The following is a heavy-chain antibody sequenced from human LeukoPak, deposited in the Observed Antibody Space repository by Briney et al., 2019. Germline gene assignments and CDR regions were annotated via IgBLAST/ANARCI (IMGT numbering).Heavy chain of an antibody. D-gene: IGHD2-15*01. V-gene: IGHV4-59*01. CDR3: ARDRGSRGYYYYGMDV. CDR2: IYYSGST. J-gene: IGHJ6*02. CDR1: GGSIRSYY. Sequence: PSETLSLTCTVSGGSIRSYYWSWIRQPPGKGLVWIGYIYYSGSTNYNPALKSRVTISVDTSKNQFSLKLSSVTAADTAVYYCARDRGSRGYYYYGMDVWGQGTTVTVSS.